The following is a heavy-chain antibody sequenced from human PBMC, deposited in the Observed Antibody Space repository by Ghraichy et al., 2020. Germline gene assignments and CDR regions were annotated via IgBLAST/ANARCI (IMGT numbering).Heavy chain of an antibody. Sequence: GALRLSCAASGFTFSSYSMNWVRQAPGKGLEWVSYISSSNTIYYADSVKGRFTISRDNAKNSLYLQMNSLRDEDTAVYYCTRDRLEEWQLLRYAFDNWGQGTMVTVSS. V-gene: IGHV3-48*02. D-gene: IGHD1-26*01. J-gene: IGHJ3*02. CDR1: GFTFSSYS. CDR3: TRDRLEEWQLLRYAFDN. CDR2: ISSSNTI.